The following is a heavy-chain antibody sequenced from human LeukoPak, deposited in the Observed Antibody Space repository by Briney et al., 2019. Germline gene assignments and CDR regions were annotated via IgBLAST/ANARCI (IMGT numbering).Heavy chain of an antibody. V-gene: IGHV3-9*01. Sequence: PGGSLRLSCAASGFSFSSYAMHWVRHAPGKGLEWVSGISWNSGSIGYADSVKGRFTISIDNAKNSLYLQMNSLSAEDTAVYYCARGDTMVRFTYYYYGMDVWGQGTTVTISS. CDR2: ISWNSGSI. J-gene: IGHJ6*02. CDR3: ARGDTMVRFTYYYYGMDV. D-gene: IGHD3-10*01. CDR1: GFSFSSYA.